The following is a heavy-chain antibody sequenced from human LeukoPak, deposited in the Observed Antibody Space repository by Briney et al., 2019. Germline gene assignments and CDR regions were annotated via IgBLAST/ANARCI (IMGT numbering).Heavy chain of an antibody. D-gene: IGHD2-2*02. CDR2: IYHSGST. J-gene: IGHJ6*03. CDR3: ARDRSGSGGRFFVVPAAIPKNYYYYYMDV. V-gene: IGHV4-59*01. CDR1: GGSISTYY. Sequence: SETLSLTCTVSGGSISTYYWSWIRQPPGKGLEWIGYIYHSGSTNYNPSLKSRITISVDTSKNQFSLKLSSVTAADTAVYYCARDRSGSGGRFFVVPAAIPKNYYYYYMDVWGKGTTVTVSS.